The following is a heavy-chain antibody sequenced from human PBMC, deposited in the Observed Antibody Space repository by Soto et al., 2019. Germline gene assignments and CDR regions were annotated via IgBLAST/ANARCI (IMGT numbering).Heavy chain of an antibody. CDR3: ARVGTIYGIVSNSWIDP. Sequence: PSETLSLTCSVSGDSITTGDFYWSWIRQTPGKGLEWIAYKSYSGSTYYNPSLKGRVSISLTTSKNQFSLNLSSVNAADTAIYYCARVGTIYGIVSNSWIDPWGQGTRVTVSS. D-gene: IGHD3-3*01. CDR1: GDSITTGDFY. V-gene: IGHV4-30-4*01. J-gene: IGHJ5*02. CDR2: KSYSGST.